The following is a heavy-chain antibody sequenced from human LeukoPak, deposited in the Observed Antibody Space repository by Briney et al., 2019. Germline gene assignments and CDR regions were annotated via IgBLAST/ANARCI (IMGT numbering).Heavy chain of an antibody. D-gene: IGHD6-19*01. J-gene: IGHJ4*02. Sequence: ASVKVSCKASGYTFTTYGIGWVRQAPGQGLESMGWISAYNGNTNYAQKLQGRVTMTTDTSTSTAYMELRSLRSDDTAVYYCARDAGIAVAGPLGLDYWGQGTLVTVSS. V-gene: IGHV1-18*01. CDR3: ARDAGIAVAGPLGLDY. CDR1: GYTFTTYG. CDR2: ISAYNGNT.